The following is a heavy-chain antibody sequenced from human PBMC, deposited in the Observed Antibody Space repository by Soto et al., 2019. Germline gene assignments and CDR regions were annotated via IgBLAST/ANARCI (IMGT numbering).Heavy chain of an antibody. Sequence: QVQLVESGGGVVQPGRSLRLSCAASGFTFSSYAMHWVRQAPGKGLEWVAVISYDGSNKYYADSVKGRFTISRDNSKNTLYLQMNILRAEDTAVYYCARGYYDYVWGSYPTDFWGQGTLVTVSS. V-gene: IGHV3-30-3*01. J-gene: IGHJ4*02. CDR2: ISYDGSNK. D-gene: IGHD3-16*02. CDR1: GFTFSSYA. CDR3: ARGYYDYVWGSYPTDF.